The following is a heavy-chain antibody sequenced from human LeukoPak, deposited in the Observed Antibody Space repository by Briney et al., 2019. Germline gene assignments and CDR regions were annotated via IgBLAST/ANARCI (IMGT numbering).Heavy chain of an antibody. V-gene: IGHV1-2*02. CDR2: INPNSGGT. D-gene: IGHD2-15*01. Sequence: ASVTVSFKASGYTFTDYYMHWVRQAPGQGLEWMGWINPNSGGTNYAQKFQGRVTMTRDTSISTAYMELSRLRSDDTAVYYCARPRDGYCSGGSCYRIDYYYYMDVWGKGTTVTVSS. CDR1: GYTFTDYY. CDR3: ARPRDGYCSGGSCYRIDYYYYMDV. J-gene: IGHJ6*03.